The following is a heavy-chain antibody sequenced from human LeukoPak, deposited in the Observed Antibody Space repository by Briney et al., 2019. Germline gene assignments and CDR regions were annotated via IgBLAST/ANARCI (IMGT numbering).Heavy chain of an antibody. V-gene: IGHV1-2*02. J-gene: IGHJ4*02. CDR2: INPNSGGT. CDR3: ARDGYCTSTSCSGVPKI. D-gene: IGHD2-2*03. Sequence: ASVKVSCKASGYTFSDYYIHWVRQAPGQGLEWMGWINPNSGGTNYAQKFQGRVTLTRDTSISTAYMELSRLTSDDTAVYYCARDGYCTSTSCSGVPKIWGQGTPVTVSS. CDR1: GYTFSDYY.